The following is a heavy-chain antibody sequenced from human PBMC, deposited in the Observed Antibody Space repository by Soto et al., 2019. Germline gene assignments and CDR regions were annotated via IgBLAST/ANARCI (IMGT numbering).Heavy chain of an antibody. CDR2: INPSGGST. Sequence: ASVKVSCKASGYTFTSYYMHWVRQAPGQGLEWMGIINPSGGSTSYAQKFQGRVTMTRDTSTSTVYMELSSLRSEDTAVYYCARVPGIAAAGRGGMDVWGQGTTVTVSS. CDR1: GYTFTSYY. V-gene: IGHV1-46*01. D-gene: IGHD6-13*01. CDR3: ARVPGIAAAGRGGMDV. J-gene: IGHJ6*02.